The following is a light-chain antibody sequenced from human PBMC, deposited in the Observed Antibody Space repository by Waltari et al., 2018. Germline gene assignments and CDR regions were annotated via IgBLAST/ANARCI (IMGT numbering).Light chain of an antibody. CDR1: QTISSN. V-gene: IGKV3D-15*01. Sequence: EIVITQSPATLSVSPGERATLSCRASQTISSNLAWSQQRPGQAPRPLLYGASNRATGIPARFSGTGSGTEFTLTISSLQSEDFAVYYCQQYNNWPPLFTFGPGTKVDMK. J-gene: IGKJ3*01. CDR2: GAS. CDR3: QQYNNWPPLFT.